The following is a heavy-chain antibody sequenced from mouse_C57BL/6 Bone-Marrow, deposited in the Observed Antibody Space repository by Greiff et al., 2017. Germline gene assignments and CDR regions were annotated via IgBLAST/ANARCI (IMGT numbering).Heavy chain of an antibody. CDR3: ARGGYYGSSYEWYFDY. J-gene: IGHJ2*01. CDR2: INYDGSST. V-gene: IGHV5-16*01. D-gene: IGHD1-1*01. CDR1: GFTFSDYY. Sequence: EVKLMESEGGLVQPGSSMKLSCTASGFTFSDYYMAWVRQVPEKGLEWVANINYDGSSTYYLDSLKSRFIISRDNAKNILYLQMSSLKSEDTATYYCARGGYYGSSYEWYFDYWGQGTTLTVSS.